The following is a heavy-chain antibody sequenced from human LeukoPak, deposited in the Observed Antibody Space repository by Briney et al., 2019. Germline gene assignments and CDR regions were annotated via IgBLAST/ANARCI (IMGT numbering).Heavy chain of an antibody. D-gene: IGHD1-7*01. CDR1: GYSISSGYY. V-gene: IGHV4-38-2*02. Sequence: SETLSLTCTVSGYSISSGYYWGWIRQPPGKGLEWVGSIYHSGSAYYNPSLKSRVAISVDTSKNQFSLQLSSVTAADTAVYYCARRNFDWFDPWGQGTLVTVSS. CDR3: ARRNFDWFDP. CDR2: IYHSGSA. J-gene: IGHJ5*02.